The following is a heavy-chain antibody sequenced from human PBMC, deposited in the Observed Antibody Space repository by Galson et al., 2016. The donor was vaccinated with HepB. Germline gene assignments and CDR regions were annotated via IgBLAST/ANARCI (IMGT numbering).Heavy chain of an antibody. CDR1: GFIFSTYA. CDR2: ITSGGTT. J-gene: IGHJ6*02. Sequence: SLRLSCAGSGFIFSTYAMNWVRQAPGKGLEWVSGITSGGTTYYADSVKGRFTIPRDNSKNILYLQMKSLRDEDTAVYYCAKRPYSYGWHYGMDVWGQGTTVTVSS. D-gene: IGHD5-18*01. CDR3: AKRPYSYGWHYGMDV. V-gene: IGHV3-23*01.